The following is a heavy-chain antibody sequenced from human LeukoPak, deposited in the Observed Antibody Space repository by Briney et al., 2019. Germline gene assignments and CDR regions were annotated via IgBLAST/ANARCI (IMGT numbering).Heavy chain of an antibody. CDR1: GFTFSSYG. J-gene: IGHJ4*02. CDR2: ISYDGSNK. D-gene: IGHD5-18*01. CDR3: AKKYGTATLDY. Sequence: GGSLRLSCAAPGFTFSSYGMHWVRQAPGKGLEWVAVISYDGSNKYYADSVKGRFTISRDNSKNTLYLQMNSLRAEDTAVYYCAKKYGTATLDYWGQGTLVTVSS. V-gene: IGHV3-30*18.